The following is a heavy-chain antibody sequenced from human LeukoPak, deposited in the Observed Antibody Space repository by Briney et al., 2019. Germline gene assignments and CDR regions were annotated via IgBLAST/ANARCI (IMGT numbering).Heavy chain of an antibody. D-gene: IGHD2-21*01. J-gene: IGHJ3*02. Sequence: ASVKVSCKASGYTFTGYYMHRVRQAPGQGLEWMGWINPNSGGTNHAQKFQGRVTMTRDTSISTAYMELRRLRSDDTAVYYCARDTVRLWLRYGGMRAFDIWSQGTMVTVSS. V-gene: IGHV1-2*02. CDR2: INPNSGGT. CDR1: GYTFTGYY. CDR3: ARDTVRLWLRYGGMRAFDI.